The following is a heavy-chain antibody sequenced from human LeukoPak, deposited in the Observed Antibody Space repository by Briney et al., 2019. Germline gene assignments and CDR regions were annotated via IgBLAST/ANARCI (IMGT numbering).Heavy chain of an antibody. Sequence: ASVKVSCKASGFTFTGYYMHWVRQAPGQGLEWMGWINGNSGGTNYARKFQGRVTMTRDTPINTAYMELSRLTSDDTAMYYCSREFQRSLDYWGQGTLVTVSS. CDR3: SREFQRSLDY. J-gene: IGHJ4*02. D-gene: IGHD6-25*01. CDR2: INGNSGGT. CDR1: GFTFTGYY. V-gene: IGHV1-2*02.